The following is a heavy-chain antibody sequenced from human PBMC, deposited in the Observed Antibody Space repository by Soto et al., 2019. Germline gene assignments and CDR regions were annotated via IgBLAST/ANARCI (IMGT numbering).Heavy chain of an antibody. J-gene: IGHJ2*01. CDR1: GGSISSGGYS. CDR2: IYHSGST. V-gene: IGHV4-30-2*01. Sequence: QLQLQESGSGLVKPSQTLSLTCAVSGGSISSGGYSWSWIRQPPGKGLEWIGYIYHSGSTYYNPSLKSRVTISVDRSKNQFSLKLSSVTAADTAVYYCARGNYYDSSGYYPLYWYFDLWGRGTLVTVSS. CDR3: ARGNYYDSSGYYPLYWYFDL. D-gene: IGHD3-22*01.